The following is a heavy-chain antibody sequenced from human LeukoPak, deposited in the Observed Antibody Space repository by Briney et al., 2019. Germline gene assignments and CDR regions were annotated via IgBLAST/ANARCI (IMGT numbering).Heavy chain of an antibody. V-gene: IGHV3-30*04. CDR3: ARGTPSSSGWLYYGMDV. Sequence: GSLRLSCAASGFTFSSYVMHWVRQAPGKGLEWVAIISYDGRNKYYADSVQGRFTISRDNSKNTLDLQMNSLRTEDTAVYYCARGTPSSSGWLYYGMDVWGQGTTVTVSS. CDR1: GFTFSSYV. CDR2: ISYDGRNK. D-gene: IGHD6-19*01. J-gene: IGHJ6*02.